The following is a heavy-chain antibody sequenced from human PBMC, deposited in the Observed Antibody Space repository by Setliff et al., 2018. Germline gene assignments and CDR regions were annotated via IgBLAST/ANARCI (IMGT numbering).Heavy chain of an antibody. CDR1: GASISSYY. CDR3: ARLSWDGLRYYGLDV. CDR2: IQKSGSA. V-gene: IGHV4-59*01. J-gene: IGHJ6*02. Sequence: SETLSLTCNVSGASISSYYWSWIRQPPGKGLECIGYIQKSGSANYNPSLMSRVTISVDTSRNQFSLKLRSVTAADTAVYYCARLSWDGLRYYGLDVWGQGATVTVSS. D-gene: IGHD3-10*01.